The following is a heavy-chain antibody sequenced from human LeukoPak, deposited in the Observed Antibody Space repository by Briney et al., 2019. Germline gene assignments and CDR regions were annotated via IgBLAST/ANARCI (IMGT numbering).Heavy chain of an antibody. CDR2: ISPSGTT. D-gene: IGHD2/OR15-2a*01. CDR3: ARDFYASGFYFWFDP. CDR1: GGYTGSHY. J-gene: IGHJ5*02. V-gene: IGHV4-4*07. Sequence: SETLSLTCTVSGGYTGSHYWSWIRQPAGKGLEWIGRISPSGTTHYNPSLGSRVTMSVDTSKNYFSLRSSSVTAADTAVYYCARDFYASGFYFWFDPWGQGMLVTVSS.